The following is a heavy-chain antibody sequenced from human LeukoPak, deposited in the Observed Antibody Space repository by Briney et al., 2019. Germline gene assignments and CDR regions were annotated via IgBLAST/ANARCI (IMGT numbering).Heavy chain of an antibody. D-gene: IGHD3-3*01. CDR3: ARASYDFWSSSADYNWFDP. V-gene: IGHV4-34*01. Sequence: SETLSLTCAVYGGSFSGYYWSWIRQPPGKGLEWIGEINHSGSTNYNPSLTSRVTISVDTSKNQFSLKLSSVTAADTAVYYCARASYDFWSSSADYNWFDPWGQGTLVTVSS. CDR2: INHSGST. J-gene: IGHJ5*02. CDR1: GGSFSGYY.